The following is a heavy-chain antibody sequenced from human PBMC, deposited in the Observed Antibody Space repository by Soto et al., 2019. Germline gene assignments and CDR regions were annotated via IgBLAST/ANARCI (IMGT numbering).Heavy chain of an antibody. D-gene: IGHD6-13*01. V-gene: IGHV1-69*08. J-gene: IGHJ6*02. CDR1: GGTFSSYT. CDR2: IIPILGIA. CDR3: ARDRPTSRAAAGQASYGMDV. Sequence: QVQLVQSGAEVKKPGSSVKVSCKASGGTFSSYTISWVRQAPGQGLEWMGRIIPILGIANYAQKFQGRVTLPPDTATSTAYMELSSLRSEDTAVYYCARDRPTSRAAAGQASYGMDVWGQGTTVTVSS.